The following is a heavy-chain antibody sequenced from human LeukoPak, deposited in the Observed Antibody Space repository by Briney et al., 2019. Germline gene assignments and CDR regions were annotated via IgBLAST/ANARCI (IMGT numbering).Heavy chain of an antibody. J-gene: IGHJ4*02. CDR3: LRGYSEYWSD. CDR1: GGSFSDFY. CDR2: ISHSGGI. D-gene: IGHD3-3*01. V-gene: IGHV4-34*01. Sequence: PSETLSLTCAAYGGSFSDFYWNWIRQPPGKGLEWIGQISHSGGINYNPSLQSRVTLSVETSNNHFLLRLTPVTAADTAVYYCLRGYSEYWSDWGQGSLVTVSS.